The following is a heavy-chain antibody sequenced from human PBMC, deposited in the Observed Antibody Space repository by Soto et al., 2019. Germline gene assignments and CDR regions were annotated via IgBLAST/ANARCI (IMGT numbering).Heavy chain of an antibody. D-gene: IGHD5-12*01. CDR1: GGSISSGGYY. CDR3: ARVIDTVATGGNAFDI. Sequence: SETLSLTCTVSGGSISSGGYYWSWHRQHPGKGLEWIGYIYYSGSTYYNPSLKSRITISVDTSKNQFSLKLSSVTAADTAVYHCARVIDTVATGGNAFDIWGQGTMVTVSS. V-gene: IGHV4-31*03. CDR2: IYYSGST. J-gene: IGHJ3*02.